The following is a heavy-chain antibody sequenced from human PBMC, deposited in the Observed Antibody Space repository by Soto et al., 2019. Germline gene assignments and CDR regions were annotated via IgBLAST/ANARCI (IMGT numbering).Heavy chain of an antibody. Sequence: ASVKVSFKASGYTFTSYDINWVRQATGQGLEWMGWMNPNSGNTGYAQKFQGRVTMTRNTSISTAYMELSSLRSEDTAVYYCAISGGSRGYNWFDPWGQGTLVTVSS. D-gene: IGHD3-10*01. CDR1: GYTFTSYD. CDR3: AISGGSRGYNWFDP. CDR2: MNPNSGNT. J-gene: IGHJ5*02. V-gene: IGHV1-8*01.